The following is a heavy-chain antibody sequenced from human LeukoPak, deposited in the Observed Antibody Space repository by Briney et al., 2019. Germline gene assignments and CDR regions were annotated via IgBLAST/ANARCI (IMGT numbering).Heavy chain of an antibody. J-gene: IGHJ4*02. CDR3: ARVLSGSYIHY. D-gene: IGHD1-26*01. Sequence: PSETLSLTCSVSGGSISSYYWNWIRQPPGKGLEWIGSIYHSGSTYYNPSLKSRVTISVDTSKNQFSLKLSSVTAADTAVYYCARVLSGSYIHYWGQGTLVTVSS. V-gene: IGHV4-38-2*02. CDR1: GGSISSYY. CDR2: IYHSGST.